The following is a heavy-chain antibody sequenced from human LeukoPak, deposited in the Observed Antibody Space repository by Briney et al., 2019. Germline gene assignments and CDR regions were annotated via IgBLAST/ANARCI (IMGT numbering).Heavy chain of an antibody. CDR2: INGKSDSI. J-gene: IGHJ4*02. V-gene: IGHV3-9*01. D-gene: IGHD2-2*01. CDR3: ARAEGYCTTSSCWYFDY. CDR1: GFTFGDYP. Sequence: GGSLRLSCAASGFTFGDYPMHWVRHAPGKGLEWVAGINGKSDSIGCADSVKGRFTISRDNAKNSLRLQMNSLRAEDTALYYCARAEGYCTTSSCWYFDYWGQGTLVAVS.